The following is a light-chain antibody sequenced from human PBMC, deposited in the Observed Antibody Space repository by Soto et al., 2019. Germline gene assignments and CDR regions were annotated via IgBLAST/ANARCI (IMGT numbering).Light chain of an antibody. V-gene: IGKV1-6*01. CDR2: ATS. J-gene: IGKJ1*01. Sequence: IQKTQSPSSLSASVGDRVTITCRASQDIRTELGWYQQKPGNAPKLLIYATSILQSGVPSRFSGIGSGTDFTLTISSLQPEDFATYYCLQDYSYPRTFGQGTKV. CDR3: LQDYSYPRT. CDR1: QDIRTE.